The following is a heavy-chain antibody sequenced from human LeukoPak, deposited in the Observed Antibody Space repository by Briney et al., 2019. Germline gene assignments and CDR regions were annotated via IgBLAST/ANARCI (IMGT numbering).Heavy chain of an antibody. CDR3: ASGMDV. Sequence: GGSLRLSCAASGFTFSSYDIHWVRQAPGKGLEGVAVISYDASNKYYADSVKGRFTISRDNSKNTLYLQMNSLTPEDTAVYYCASGMDVWGQGTTVTVSS. J-gene: IGHJ6*02. V-gene: IGHV3-30-3*01. CDR1: GFTFSSYD. CDR2: ISYDASNK.